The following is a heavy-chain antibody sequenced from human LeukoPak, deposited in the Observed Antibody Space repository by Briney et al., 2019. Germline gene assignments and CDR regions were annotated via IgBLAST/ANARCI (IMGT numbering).Heavy chain of an antibody. CDR2: IWYDGSNI. CDR1: GFTFSSYG. J-gene: IGHJ2*01. V-gene: IGHV3-33*01. Sequence: GGSLRLSCAASGFTFSSYGMHWVRQAPGKGLEWVAVIWYDGSNIYYPDSVQGRFTISRENSKNTLYLQVNSLRAEDTAVYYCARDRSMSGWYIDLWGRGTLVTVSS. CDR3: ARDRSMSGWYIDL. D-gene: IGHD2/OR15-2a*01.